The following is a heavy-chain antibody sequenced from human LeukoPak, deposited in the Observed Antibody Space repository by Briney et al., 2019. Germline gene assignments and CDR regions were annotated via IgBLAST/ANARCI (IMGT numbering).Heavy chain of an antibody. CDR2: IKNDGSGT. CDR1: GFTFSNHW. CDR3: ARGGSGSFDY. V-gene: IGHV3-74*01. D-gene: IGHD2-15*01. Sequence: GGSLRLFCAASGFTFSNHWMHWVRQAPGKGLVWASRIKNDGSGTIYADSVEGRFTVSRDNAKNTLYLQMNSLRVEDTAVYYCARGGSGSFDYWGQGTLVTVSS. J-gene: IGHJ4*02.